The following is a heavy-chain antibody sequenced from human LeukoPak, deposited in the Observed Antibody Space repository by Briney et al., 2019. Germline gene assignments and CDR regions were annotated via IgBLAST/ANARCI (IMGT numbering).Heavy chain of an antibody. CDR3: ARVDYYGSGSYEWFDP. CDR2: IYYSGST. D-gene: IGHD3-10*01. Sequence: SETLSLTCTVSGYSISSYYWSWVRQPPGKGLERVGYIYYSGSTNYNPSLKSRVTISVDTSKNQFSLKLSSVTAADTAVYYCARVDYYGSGSYEWFDPWGQGTLVTVSS. J-gene: IGHJ5*02. CDR1: GYSISSYY. V-gene: IGHV4-59*01.